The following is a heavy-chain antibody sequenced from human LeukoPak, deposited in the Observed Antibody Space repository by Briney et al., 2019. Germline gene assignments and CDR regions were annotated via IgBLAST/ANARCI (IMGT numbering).Heavy chain of an antibody. D-gene: IGHD4-23*01. CDR2: IIPIFGTA. CDR1: GGTFSSYA. J-gene: IGHJ5*02. V-gene: IGHV1-69*06. CDR3: AREGKVGGYNWFDP. Sequence: GASVKVSCKASGGTFSSYAISWVRQAPGQGLEWMGGIIPIFGTANYAQKFQGRVTITADKSTSTAYMELSSLRSEDTAVYYCAREGKVGGYNWFDPWGQGTLVTVSS.